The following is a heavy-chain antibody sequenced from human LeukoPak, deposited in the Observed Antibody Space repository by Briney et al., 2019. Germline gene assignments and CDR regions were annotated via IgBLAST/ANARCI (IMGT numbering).Heavy chain of an antibody. CDR3: ARSGSGSSTTSYYYYYMDV. Sequence: EASVKVSCKASGYTFTGYYMHWVRQAPGQGLEWTGWINPNSGGTNYAQKFQGRVTMTRDTSISTAYMELSRLRSDDTAVYYCARSGSGSSTTSYYYYYMDVWGKGTTVTVSS. CDR1: GYTFTGYY. J-gene: IGHJ6*03. D-gene: IGHD2-2*01. V-gene: IGHV1-2*02. CDR2: INPNSGGT.